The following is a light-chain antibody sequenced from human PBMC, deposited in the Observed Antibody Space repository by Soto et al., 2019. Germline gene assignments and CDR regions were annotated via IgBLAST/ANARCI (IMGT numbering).Light chain of an antibody. CDR1: QSVSNNY. Sequence: EIELTQSPGTLSLSPGERATLSCRASQSVSNNYLAWYQQKPGQAPRLLIYGASNRATGIPDRFSGSGSGTHFALTISRLEPEDFAVYYCQQYNNWPPWTFGQGTKVEIK. CDR3: QQYNNWPPWT. J-gene: IGKJ1*01. V-gene: IGKV3-20*01. CDR2: GAS.